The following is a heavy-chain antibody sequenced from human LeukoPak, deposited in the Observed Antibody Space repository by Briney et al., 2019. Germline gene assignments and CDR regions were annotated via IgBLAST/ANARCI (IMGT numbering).Heavy chain of an antibody. J-gene: IGHJ6*03. D-gene: IGHD2-15*01. CDR2: ISYDGSNK. CDR3: ARALKWSNYYMDV. V-gene: IGHV3-30-3*01. CDR1: GFTFSSYA. Sequence: GRSLRLSCAASGFTFSSYAMHWVRQAPGKGLEWVAVISYDGSNKYYADSVKGRFTISRDNSKNTLYLQMNSLRAEDTAVYYCARALKWSNYYMDVWGKGTTVTVSS.